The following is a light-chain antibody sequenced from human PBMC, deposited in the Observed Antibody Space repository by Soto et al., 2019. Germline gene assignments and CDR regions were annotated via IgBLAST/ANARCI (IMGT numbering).Light chain of an antibody. CDR1: QTILYGSNNKNH. J-gene: IGKJ1*01. CDR2: WAS. CDR3: QHFYISPT. V-gene: IGKV4-1*01. Sequence: DIVLTQSPDSLAVSLGERTTINCKSSQTILYGSNNKNHLAWYQHRPGQPPKLLISWASSRESGVPDRFSGSGSGTDFSLTISGLQGEDVAVYFCQHFYISPTFGQGPKVDIK.